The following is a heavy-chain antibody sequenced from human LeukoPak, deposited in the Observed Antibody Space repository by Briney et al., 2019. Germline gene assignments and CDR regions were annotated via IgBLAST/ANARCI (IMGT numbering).Heavy chain of an antibody. CDR3: AKATGAKGAVAGPQPNY. CDR1: GLTVSSNC. V-gene: IGHV3-23*01. CDR2: ISGSGGST. J-gene: IGHJ4*02. D-gene: IGHD6-19*01. Sequence: PGGSLRLSCTASGLTVSSNCMSWVRQAPGKGLEWVSAISGSGGSTYYADSVKGRSTISRDNSKNTLYLQMNSLRAEDTAVYYCAKATGAKGAVAGPQPNYWGQGTLVTVSS.